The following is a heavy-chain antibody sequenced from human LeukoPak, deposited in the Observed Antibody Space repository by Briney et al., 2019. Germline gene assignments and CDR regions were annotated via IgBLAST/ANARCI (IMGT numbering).Heavy chain of an antibody. D-gene: IGHD5-18*01. CDR3: ARLDTAMVAPHFDY. CDR2: ISAYNGNT. V-gene: IGHV1-18*01. Sequence: ASVKVSCKASGYTFTSYGISWVRQAPGQGLEWMGWISAYNGNTNYAQKLQGRVTMSTDTSTSTAYMELRSLRSDDTAVYYCARLDTAMVAPHFDYWGQGTLVTVSS. CDR1: GYTFTSYG. J-gene: IGHJ4*02.